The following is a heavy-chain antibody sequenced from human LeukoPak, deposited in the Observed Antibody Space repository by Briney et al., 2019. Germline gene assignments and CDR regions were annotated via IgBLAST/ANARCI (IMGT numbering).Heavy chain of an antibody. V-gene: IGHV4-59*01. CDR2: IYYTGST. CDR3: ARGKLHSSGWYPFDY. CDR1: GGSINNYY. D-gene: IGHD6-19*01. Sequence: SETLSLTCTVSGGSINNYYWSWIRQSPGKGLEWIGYIYYTGSTDSSPSLKSRITISVDTSKNQFSLKLSSVTAADTALYYCARGKLHSSGWYPFDYWGQGTLVTVSS. J-gene: IGHJ4*02.